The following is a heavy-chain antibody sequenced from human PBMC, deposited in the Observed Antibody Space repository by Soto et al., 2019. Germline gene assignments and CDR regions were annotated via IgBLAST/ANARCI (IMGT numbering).Heavy chain of an antibody. CDR2: IHTGGKT. J-gene: IGHJ4*02. CDR1: GFTVTRNY. D-gene: IGHD3-10*01. V-gene: IGHV3-53*02. CDR3: ATGGSKRVRGAIVEVFHLEF. Sequence: QLVESGGGLIQPGGSLRLSCAASGFTVTRNYMTWVRLAPGKGLECVSTIHTGGKTYYTDSVKGRFTVSRDESKNTLFRHMSTQRGDDTGVYYCATGGSKRVRGAIVEVFHLEFWGRGTVVTVSS.